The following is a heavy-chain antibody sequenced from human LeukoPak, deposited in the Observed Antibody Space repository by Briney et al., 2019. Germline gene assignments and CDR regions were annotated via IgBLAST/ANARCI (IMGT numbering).Heavy chain of an antibody. D-gene: IGHD5-12*01. J-gene: IGHJ5*02. Sequence: SETLSLTCTVSAGSISSITYDWGWIRQLPGKGLEWIGSIYYSGSTYYNPSLKSRGTISVDTSKNQFSLKVSSVTAADTAVYYCARQAPRYSGYDRLLHFDPWGQGTLVTVSS. CDR2: IYYSGST. CDR3: ARQAPRYSGYDRLLHFDP. CDR1: AGSISSITYD. V-gene: IGHV4-39*01.